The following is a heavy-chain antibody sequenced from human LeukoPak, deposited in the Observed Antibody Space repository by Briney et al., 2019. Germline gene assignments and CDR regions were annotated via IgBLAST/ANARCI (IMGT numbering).Heavy chain of an antibody. CDR1: GFTFSSYS. Sequence: GSLRLSCAASGFTFSSYSMNWVRQAPGKGLEWIGYIYHSGSTYYNPSLKSRVTISVDTSKNQFSLELNSVTAADTAVYYCAAAFDYWGQGILVTVSS. D-gene: IGHD6-25*01. J-gene: IGHJ4*02. V-gene: IGHV4-59*04. CDR2: IYHSGST. CDR3: AAAFDY.